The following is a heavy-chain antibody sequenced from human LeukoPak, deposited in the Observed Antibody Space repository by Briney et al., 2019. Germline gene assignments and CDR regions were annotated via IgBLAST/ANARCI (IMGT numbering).Heavy chain of an antibody. CDR2: IYTSGST. J-gene: IGHJ6*03. Sequence: KSSETLSLTCTVSGGSISSGSYYWSWIRQPAGKGLEWIGRIYTSGSTNYNPSLKSRVTISVDTSKNQFSLKLSSVTAADTAVYYCARATLVVYYYMDVWGKGTTVTVSS. CDR3: ARATLVVYYYMDV. D-gene: IGHD2-2*01. V-gene: IGHV4-61*02. CDR1: GGSISSGSYY.